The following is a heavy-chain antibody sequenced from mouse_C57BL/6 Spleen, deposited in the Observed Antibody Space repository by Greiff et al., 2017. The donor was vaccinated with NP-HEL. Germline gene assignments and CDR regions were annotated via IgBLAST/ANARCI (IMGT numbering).Heavy chain of an antibody. Sequence: VQLQQPGAELVMPGASVKLSCKASGYTFTSYWMHWVKQRHGQGLEWIGKIDPSDSYTNYNQKFKGKSTLTVDKSSSTAYMQLSSLTSEDSAVYYGARWESPYAMDYWGQGTSVTVSS. V-gene: IGHV1-69*01. J-gene: IGHJ4*01. CDR3: ARWESPYAMDY. D-gene: IGHD4-1*01. CDR1: GYTFTSYW. CDR2: IDPSDSYT.